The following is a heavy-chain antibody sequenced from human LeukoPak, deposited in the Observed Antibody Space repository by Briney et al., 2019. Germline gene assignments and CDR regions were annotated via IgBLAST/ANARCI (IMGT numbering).Heavy chain of an antibody. CDR2: IYYSGST. CDR3: ARVRIGIQLWSTADNWFDP. D-gene: IGHD5-18*01. V-gene: IGHV4-59*01. Sequence: PSETLSLTCTVSGGSISSYYWSWIRQPPGKGLEWIGYIYYSGSTNYNPSLKSRVTISVDTSKNQFSLKLSSVTAADTAVYYCARVRIGIQLWSTADNWFDPWGQGTLVTVSS. J-gene: IGHJ5*02. CDR1: GGSISSYY.